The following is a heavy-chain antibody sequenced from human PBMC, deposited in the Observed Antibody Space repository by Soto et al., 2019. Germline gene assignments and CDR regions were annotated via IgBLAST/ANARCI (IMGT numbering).Heavy chain of an antibody. CDR2: IWYDGSNK. CDR3: ARDLPYCSSTSCPTGMDV. CDR1: GFTFSSYG. J-gene: IGHJ6*02. Sequence: PVGSLRLSCAASGFTFSSYGMHWVRQAPGKGLEWVAVIWYDGSNKYYADSVKGRFTISRDNSKNTLYLQMNSLRAEDTAVYYCARDLPYCSSTSCPTGMDVWGQGTTVTVSS. D-gene: IGHD2-2*01. V-gene: IGHV3-33*01.